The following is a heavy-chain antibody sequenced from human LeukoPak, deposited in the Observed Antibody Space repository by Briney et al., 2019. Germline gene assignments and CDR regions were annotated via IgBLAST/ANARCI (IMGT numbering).Heavy chain of an antibody. D-gene: IGHD1-7*01. V-gene: IGHV1-2*02. CDR2: INPNSGGT. CDR3: ARGTQVFDY. J-gene: IGHJ4*02. Sequence: ASVKVSCKASGYTFTGYYMHWVRQAPGKGLEWMGWINPNSGGTNYAQKLQGRFTMTRDTSISTAYMELSRLRADDTAVYYCARGTQVFDYWGQGTLVTVSS. CDR1: GYTFTGYY.